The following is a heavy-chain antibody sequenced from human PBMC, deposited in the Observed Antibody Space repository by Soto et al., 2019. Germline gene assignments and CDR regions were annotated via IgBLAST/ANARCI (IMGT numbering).Heavy chain of an antibody. V-gene: IGHV3-64D*08. Sequence: TGGSLRLSCSASEFTFSSYAMHWVRQAPGKGLEYVSAISSNGGSTYYADSVKGRFTISRDNSKNTLYLQMSSLRAEDTAVYYCVKFGGYYGSGSPDFDYWGQGTLVTVSS. D-gene: IGHD3-10*01. CDR3: VKFGGYYGSGSPDFDY. J-gene: IGHJ4*02. CDR1: EFTFSSYA. CDR2: ISSNGGST.